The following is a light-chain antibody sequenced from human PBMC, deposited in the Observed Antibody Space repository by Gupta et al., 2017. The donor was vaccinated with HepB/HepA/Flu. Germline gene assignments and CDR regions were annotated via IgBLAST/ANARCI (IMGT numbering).Light chain of an antibody. V-gene: IGKV4-1*01. CDR3: QQYYSSLPT. J-gene: IGKJ1*01. CDR1: QSVLYSTNNKNY. CDR2: WAS. Sequence: DIVMTQSPDSLAVSLGERATINCKSSQSVLYSTNNKNYLACYQQKPGQPPKLLIYWASTRESGVPDRFSGSGSGTDFTLTISSLQAEDVAVYYCQQYYSSLPTFGQGTKVEIK.